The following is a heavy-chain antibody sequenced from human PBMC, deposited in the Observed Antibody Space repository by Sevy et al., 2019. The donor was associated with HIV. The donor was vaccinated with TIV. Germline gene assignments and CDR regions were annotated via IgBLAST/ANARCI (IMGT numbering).Heavy chain of an antibody. CDR1: GYSISSGHY. D-gene: IGHD2-15*01. CDR2: IHHSGST. J-gene: IGHJ3*02. Sequence: SETLSLNCSVSGYSISSGHYWGWIRQAPGRGLEWIGSIHHSGSTYYKPSLRSRVTISADTSKNQLSLRLSSVIAADTAIYFCGRDRRTHLYDPRGGFEIWGQGTMVTVSS. CDR3: GRDRRTHLYDPRGGFEI. V-gene: IGHV4-38-2*02.